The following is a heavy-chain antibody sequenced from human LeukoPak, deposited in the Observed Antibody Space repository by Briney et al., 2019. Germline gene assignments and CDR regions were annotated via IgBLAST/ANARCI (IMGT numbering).Heavy chain of an antibody. D-gene: IGHD5-12*01. CDR2: INPNNGGT. J-gene: IGHJ4*02. CDR1: GYTFTGYY. Sequence: ASVKVSCKASGYTFTGYYMHWVRQAPGQGLEWMGWINPNNGGTHYAQIFQGRVTMTRDTSISTAYMELSRLRSDDTAVYYCAREPGDGGYDNFDYWGQGTLVTVSS. CDR3: AREPGDGGYDNFDY. V-gene: IGHV1-2*02.